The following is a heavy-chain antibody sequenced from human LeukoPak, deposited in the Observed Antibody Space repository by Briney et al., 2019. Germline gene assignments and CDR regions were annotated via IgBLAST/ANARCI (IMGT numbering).Heavy chain of an antibody. J-gene: IGHJ4*02. Sequence: SQTLSLTCAISGDSVSSDSAAWHWLRQAPSRGLEWQGRTYYRPQWFIDYAVSVKTRINIKSDTSRNQFSLELNSVTPEDTGVYYCARGSGYYDTGSFSFVDNWGQGTLVTVSS. CDR3: ARGSGYYDTGSFSFVDN. D-gene: IGHD3-22*01. CDR1: GDSVSSDSAA. V-gene: IGHV6-1*01. CDR2: TYYRPQWFI.